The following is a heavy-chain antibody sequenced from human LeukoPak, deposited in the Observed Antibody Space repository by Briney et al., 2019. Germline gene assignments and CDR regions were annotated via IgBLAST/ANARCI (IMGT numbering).Heavy chain of an antibody. J-gene: IGHJ4*02. V-gene: IGHV5-51*01. CDR2: IYPGDSDT. CDR3: ARHSVITSRIAARILDC. CDR1: GYSFTSYW. Sequence: GESLKISCKGSGYSFTSYWIGWVRQMPGKGLEWMGIIYPGDSDTRYSPSFQGQVTISADKSISTAYLQWSSLKASDTAMYYCARHSVITSRIAARILDCWGQGTLVTVSS. D-gene: IGHD6-6*01.